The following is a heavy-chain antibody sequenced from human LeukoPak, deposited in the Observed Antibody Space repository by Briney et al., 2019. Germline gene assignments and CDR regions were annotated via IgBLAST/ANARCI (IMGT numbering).Heavy chain of an antibody. CDR3: ARDYDFWSGYYSNWFDS. CDR1: GFSVNNHE. Sequence: PGGSLRLSCAASGFSVNNHEMNWVRQAPGKGLEWVAYISRGGSPVYYADSVKGRFTISTDNAKNSLYLQVNGLRAEDTAVYYCARDYDFWSGYYSNWFDSWGQGALVTVSS. D-gene: IGHD3-3*01. CDR2: ISRGGSPV. J-gene: IGHJ5*01. V-gene: IGHV3-48*03.